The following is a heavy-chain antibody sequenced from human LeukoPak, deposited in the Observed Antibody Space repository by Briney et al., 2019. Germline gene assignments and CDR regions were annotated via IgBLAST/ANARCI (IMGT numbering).Heavy chain of an antibody. CDR3: ARESRQWLAGSDAFDI. CDR1: GGTISSSSYY. CDR2: IYYSGST. V-gene: IGHV4-39*07. J-gene: IGHJ3*02. D-gene: IGHD6-19*01. Sequence: SETLSLTCTVSGGTISSSSYYWGWIRQPPGKGLEWIGSIYYSGSTYYNPSLKSRVTISVDTSKNQFSLKLSSVTAADTAVYYCARESRQWLAGSDAFDIWGQGTMVTVSS.